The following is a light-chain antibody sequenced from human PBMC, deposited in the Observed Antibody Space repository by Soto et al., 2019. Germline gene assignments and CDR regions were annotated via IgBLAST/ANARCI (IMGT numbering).Light chain of an antibody. CDR3: PQYNRWPLT. Sequence: EIVMTQSPATLSVSPGERATLSCRASQSVGSDLAWYQQKPGQAPRLVIYDIFTRETGVPTRSSGRGAGTECTLTISSLQSEDVAVDYCPQYNRWPLTFGGGTKVDIK. V-gene: IGKV3-15*01. J-gene: IGKJ4*01. CDR1: QSVGSD. CDR2: DIF.